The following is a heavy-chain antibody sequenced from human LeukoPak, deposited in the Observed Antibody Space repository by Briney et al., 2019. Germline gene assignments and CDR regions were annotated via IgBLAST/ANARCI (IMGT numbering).Heavy chain of an antibody. V-gene: IGHV1-18*01. Sequence: GASVKVSCKASGYTFTTYGISWVRQAPGQGLEWMGWISAYNGNTNYAQKLQGRVTMTTDTSTSTAYMELRSLRSDDTAVYYCAREMSLRFLEWFRGSYYYMDVWGKGTTVTVSS. D-gene: IGHD3-3*01. J-gene: IGHJ6*03. CDR1: GYTFTTYG. CDR2: ISAYNGNT. CDR3: AREMSLRFLEWFRGSYYYMDV.